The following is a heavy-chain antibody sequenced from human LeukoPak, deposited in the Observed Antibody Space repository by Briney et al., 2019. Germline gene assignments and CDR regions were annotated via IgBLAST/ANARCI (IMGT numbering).Heavy chain of an antibody. D-gene: IGHD3-10*01. CDR2: INPNSGGT. Sequence: ASVKVSCKASGYTFTGYYMHWVRQAPGQGLEWMGWINPNSGGTNYAQKFQGRVTMTRDTSISTAYTELSRLRSDDTAVYYCARDGSGSTGYNWFDPWGQGTLVTVSS. CDR1: GYTFTGYY. J-gene: IGHJ5*02. V-gene: IGHV1-2*02. CDR3: ARDGSGSTGYNWFDP.